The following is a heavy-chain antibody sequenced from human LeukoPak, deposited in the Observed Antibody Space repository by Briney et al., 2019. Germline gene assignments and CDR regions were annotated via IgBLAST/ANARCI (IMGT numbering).Heavy chain of an antibody. Sequence: GGSLRLSCTGSGFIFSSYWMHWVRQAPGKGLVWVSRINGDGSTTNYADSVKGRFTVSRDNAKNTLYLQMNSLRAEDTALYSCARDGGDGYSYYFDYWGRGTLATVSS. CDR2: INGDGSTT. CDR3: ARDGGDGYSYYFDY. V-gene: IGHV3-74*01. D-gene: IGHD5-24*01. J-gene: IGHJ4*02. CDR1: GFIFSSYW.